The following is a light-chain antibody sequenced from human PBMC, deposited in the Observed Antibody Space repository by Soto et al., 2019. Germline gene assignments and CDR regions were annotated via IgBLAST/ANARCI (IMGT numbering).Light chain of an antibody. J-gene: IGKJ1*01. CDR3: QQYNNWPPWT. V-gene: IGKV3-20*01. CDR2: GAS. CDR1: QSVSSSY. Sequence: EIVLTQSPGTLSLSPGERATLSFRASQSVSSSYLAWYQQKPGQAPRLLIYGASSRATGIPDRFSGSVSGTGFTLTISRLEPEDFAVYYCQQYNNWPPWTFGQGTKVDI.